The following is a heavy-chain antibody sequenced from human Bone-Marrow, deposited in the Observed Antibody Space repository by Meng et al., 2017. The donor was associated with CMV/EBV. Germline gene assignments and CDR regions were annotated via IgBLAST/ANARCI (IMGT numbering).Heavy chain of an antibody. D-gene: IGHD6-13*01. CDR2: IYYSGST. CDR3: ASARGWLRPYSSSWPKVDYYYYGMDV. J-gene: IGHJ6*02. V-gene: IGHV4-39*07. Sequence: GSLRLSCTVSGGSISSISYYWGWIRQPPGKGLEWIGSIYYSGSTYYNPSLKSRVTISVDTSKSQFSQKLSSVTAADTAVYYCASARGWLRPYSSSWPKVDYYYYGMDVCGQGTTVTVSS. CDR1: GGSISSISYY.